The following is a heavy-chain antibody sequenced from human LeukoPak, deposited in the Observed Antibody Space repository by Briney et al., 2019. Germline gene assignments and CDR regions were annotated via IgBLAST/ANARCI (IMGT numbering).Heavy chain of an antibody. D-gene: IGHD5-24*01. CDR1: GFTFSSYG. CDR2: ISYDGSNK. V-gene: IGHV3-30*03. CDR3: VRDGYKSSVLGYFDY. J-gene: IGHJ4*02. Sequence: PGRSLRLSCAASGFTFSSYGMHWVRQAPGKGLEWVAVISYDGSNKYYADSVKGRFTISRDNSKNTLYLQMNSPRAEDTAVYYCVRDGYKSSVLGYFDYWGQGTLVTVSS.